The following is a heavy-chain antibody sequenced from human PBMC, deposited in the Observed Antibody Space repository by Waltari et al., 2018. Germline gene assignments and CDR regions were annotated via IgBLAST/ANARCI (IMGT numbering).Heavy chain of an antibody. V-gene: IGHV3-21*01. Sequence: EVQLVESGGGLVKPGGSLRLSCAASGFTFSSSRMNWVRHAPGKGLEGVSSISSGSSNIYYADAVKGRFTISRDNAKNSLYLQMNSLRAEDTAVYYCARNAYCGGDCYFYYFDYWGQGTLVTVSS. D-gene: IGHD2-21*01. J-gene: IGHJ4*02. CDR3: ARNAYCGGDCYFYYFDY. CDR1: GFTFSSSR. CDR2: ISSGSSNI.